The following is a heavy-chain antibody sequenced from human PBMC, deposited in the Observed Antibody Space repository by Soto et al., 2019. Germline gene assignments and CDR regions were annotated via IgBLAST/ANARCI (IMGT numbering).Heavy chain of an antibody. Sequence: PSETLSLTSPVSGGTISNYYCSWIRQTLGKGLEYIGFIYNSGTTNYHPSLKSRVTISIDTSKSQFYLKLTSVTAADTAIYYCATRFYSSGVLFDYWGPGTQVTVSS. J-gene: IGHJ4*02. CDR2: IYNSGTT. CDR3: ATRFYSSGVLFDY. V-gene: IGHV4-59*13. CDR1: GGTISNYY. D-gene: IGHD3-10*01.